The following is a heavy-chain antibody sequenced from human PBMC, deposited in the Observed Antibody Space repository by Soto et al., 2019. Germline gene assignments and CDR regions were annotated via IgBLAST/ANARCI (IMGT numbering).Heavy chain of an antibody. CDR3: ALSPANYNDCAAYYWFDP. J-gene: IGHJ5*02. V-gene: IGHV1-2*04. CDR2: INPNTGGT. CDR1: GYTFTGYY. Sequence: QVHLVQSGAEVKKPGASVNVSCKPSGYTFTGYYMHWVRQAPGQGLEWMGWINPNTGGTNYAQKFQGWVTMTRDSSISTAYMELSRLRSDDTAVYYCALSPANYNDCAAYYWFDPWGQGTLVTVSS. D-gene: IGHD3-22*01.